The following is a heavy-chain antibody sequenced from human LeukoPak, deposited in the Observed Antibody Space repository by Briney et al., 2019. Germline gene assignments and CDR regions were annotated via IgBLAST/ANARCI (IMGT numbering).Heavy chain of an antibody. V-gene: IGHV1-2*02. CDR3: AMARIAVAGFDY. D-gene: IGHD6-19*01. CDR2: INPNSGGT. J-gene: IGHJ4*02. CDR1: GYTFTGYY. Sequence: ASVKVSCKASGYTFTGYYMHWVRQAPGQGLEWMGWINPNSGGTNYAQKFQGRVTMTRDTSISTAYMELSRLRSDDTAVYYCAMARIAVAGFDYWGQGTLVTVSS.